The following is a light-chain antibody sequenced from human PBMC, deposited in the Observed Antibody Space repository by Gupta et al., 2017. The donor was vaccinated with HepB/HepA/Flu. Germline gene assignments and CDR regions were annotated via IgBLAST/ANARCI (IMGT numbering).Light chain of an antibody. CDR2: AAS. Sequence: DIQLTQSQSFLSASVGDRVTITCRASQGISSYLAWYQQKPGKAPKLLIYAASTLQSGVPSRFSGSGSGTEFTLTISSLQPEDFATYYCQQLNSYHTMCSFGQGTKLEIK. CDR3: QQLNSYHTMCS. J-gene: IGKJ2*04. V-gene: IGKV1-9*01. CDR1: QGISSY.